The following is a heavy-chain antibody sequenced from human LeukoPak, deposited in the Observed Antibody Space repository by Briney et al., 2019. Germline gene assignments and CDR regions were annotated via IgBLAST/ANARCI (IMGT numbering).Heavy chain of an antibody. CDR3: AKDERYYDSSGRLDY. V-gene: IGHV3-9*01. J-gene: IGHJ4*02. CDR2: ISWNSGSI. Sequence: QPGGSLRLSCAASGFTFYDYAMHWVRHAPGKGLEWVSGISWNSGSIVYADSVKGRFTISRDNAKNSLYLQMNSLRAEDTALYYCAKDERYYDSSGRLDYWGQGTLVTVSS. CDR1: GFTFYDYA. D-gene: IGHD3-22*01.